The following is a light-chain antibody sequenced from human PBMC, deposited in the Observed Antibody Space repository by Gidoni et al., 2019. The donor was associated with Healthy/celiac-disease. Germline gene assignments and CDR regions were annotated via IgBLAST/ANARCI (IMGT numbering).Light chain of an antibody. Sequence: QSALTQPASVSGSHGQSITISCTGTSSDVGGYNYVYWYQHHPGKAPKLMIYEVSNRPSGVSNRFSGSKSGNTASLTISGLQAEDEADYYCSSYTSSSTHNYVFGTGTKVTVL. V-gene: IGLV2-14*01. CDR1: SSDVGGYNY. CDR2: EVS. CDR3: SSYTSSSTHNYV. J-gene: IGLJ1*01.